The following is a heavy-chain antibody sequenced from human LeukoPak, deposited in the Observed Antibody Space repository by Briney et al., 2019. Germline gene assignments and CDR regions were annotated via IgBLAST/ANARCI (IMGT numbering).Heavy chain of an antibody. CDR1: GGSISSYY. CDR2: ISYSGST. Sequence: SEALSLTCTVSGGSISSYYWSWIRQPPGKRLEWIGYISYSGSTSYNPSLKSRVTISVDTSKNQFSLKLSSVTAADTAVYYCARAKSYYYYYMDVWGKGTTVTVSS. V-gene: IGHV4-59*01. CDR3: ARAKSYYYYYMDV. J-gene: IGHJ6*03.